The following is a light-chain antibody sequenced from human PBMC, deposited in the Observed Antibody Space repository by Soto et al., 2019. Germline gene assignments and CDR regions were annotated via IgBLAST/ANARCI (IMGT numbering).Light chain of an antibody. V-gene: IGLV2-14*01. CDR2: EVN. CDR1: SSDVGGYNH. Sequence: QSALTQPASVSGSPGQSITISCTGTSSDVGGYNHVSWYQQHPGRVPRLMIYEVNNRPSGVSDRFSGSKSGNTASLTISGLQPEDEADYYCNSYRRGRSFWVFGGGTKLTVL. CDR3: NSYRRGRSFWV. J-gene: IGLJ3*02.